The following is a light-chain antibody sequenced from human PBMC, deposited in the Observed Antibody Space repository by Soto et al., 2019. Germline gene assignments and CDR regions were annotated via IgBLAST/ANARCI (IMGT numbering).Light chain of an antibody. CDR3: QSYDSSLSGAV. J-gene: IGLJ7*01. Sequence: QSVLTQPPSVSVAPGQRVTISCTGSSSNIGAGYDVHWYQQLPGTAPKLLIYGNSNRPSGVPDRFSGSKSGTSASLAITGLQAEDEADYSCQSYDSSLSGAVFGGGTQLTVL. CDR1: SSNIGAGYD. V-gene: IGLV1-40*01. CDR2: GNS.